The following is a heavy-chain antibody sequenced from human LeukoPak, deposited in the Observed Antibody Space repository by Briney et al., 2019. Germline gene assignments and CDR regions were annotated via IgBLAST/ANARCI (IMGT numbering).Heavy chain of an antibody. Sequence: SETLSLTCTVSGGSISSGTYYWSWIRQPAGKGLEWIGRIYTSGSTNYNPSLKSRVTISADTSKNQFSLKLSSVTAADTAVYYCANMYGRDSGYYYYYYMDVWGKGTTVTVSS. CDR1: GGSISSGTYY. CDR2: IYTSGST. V-gene: IGHV4-61*02. J-gene: IGHJ6*03. D-gene: IGHD4-23*01. CDR3: ANMYGRDSGYYYYYYMDV.